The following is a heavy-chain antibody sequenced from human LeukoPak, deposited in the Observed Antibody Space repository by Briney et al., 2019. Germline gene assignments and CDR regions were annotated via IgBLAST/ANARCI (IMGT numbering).Heavy chain of an antibody. V-gene: IGHV3-7*01. D-gene: IGHD3-10*01. Sequence: GGSLRLSCAASGFTFSSHWMSWVRQAPGKGLEWVANIKQDGGEKYYVGSVKGRFTVSRDNAKNSLYLQMNSLRAEDTAVYYCAREWNYYGSGIMDVWAKGPRSPSPQ. CDR1: GFTFSSHW. J-gene: IGHJ6*04. CDR2: IKQDGGEK. CDR3: AREWNYYGSGIMDV.